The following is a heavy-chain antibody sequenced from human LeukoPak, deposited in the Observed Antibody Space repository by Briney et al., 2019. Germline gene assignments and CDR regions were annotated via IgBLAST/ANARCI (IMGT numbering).Heavy chain of an antibody. J-gene: IGHJ4*02. Sequence: GGSLRLSCAASGFTFSSYGMHWVRQTPGKGLEGGAVISYDGSNKYYADSVKGRFTISRDNSKNTLYLQMNSLRAEDTAVYYCATYYYGSGSYENSFDYWGQGTLVTVSS. V-gene: IGHV3-30*03. CDR1: GFTFSSYG. CDR3: ATYYYGSGSYENSFDY. D-gene: IGHD3-10*01. CDR2: ISYDGSNK.